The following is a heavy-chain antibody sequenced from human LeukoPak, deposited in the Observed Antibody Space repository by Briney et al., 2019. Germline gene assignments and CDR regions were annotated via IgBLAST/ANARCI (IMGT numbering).Heavy chain of an antibody. V-gene: IGHV3-33*01. CDR2: IWYDGSNK. CDR1: GFTFSSYG. Sequence: GRSLRLSCAASGFTFSSYGMHWVRQAPGKGLEWVAVIWYDGSNKYYADSVKGRFTNSRDNSKNTLYLQMNSLRAEDTAVYYCARGGGWLFGDYYGMDVWGQGTTVTVSS. D-gene: IGHD3-22*01. CDR3: ARGGGWLFGDYYGMDV. J-gene: IGHJ6*02.